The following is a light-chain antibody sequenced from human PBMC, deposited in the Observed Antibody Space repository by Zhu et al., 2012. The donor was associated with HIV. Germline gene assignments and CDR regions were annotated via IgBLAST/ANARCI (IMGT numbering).Light chain of an antibody. CDR3: QQLNSYPLFT. Sequence: QLTQSPAFLSASVGDRVTITCRASETISRYLAWYQQKPGKAPKLLIYDTSTLQSGVPSTFSGSGSGTEFTLTISSLQPEDFATHYCQQLNSYPLFTFGPGTKVDIK. CDR2: DTS. J-gene: IGKJ3*01. CDR1: ETISRY. V-gene: IGKV1-9*01.